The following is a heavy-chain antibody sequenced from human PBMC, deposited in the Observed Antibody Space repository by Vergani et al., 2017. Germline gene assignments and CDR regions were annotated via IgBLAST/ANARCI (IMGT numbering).Heavy chain of an antibody. CDR2: ISGSGGST. D-gene: IGHD4-23*01. Sequence: EVQLLESGGGLVQPGGSLRLSCAASGFTFSSYAMSWVRQAPGKGLEWVSAISGSGGSTYYADSVKGRFTIARDNSKNTLYLQMNSLRAEDTAVYYCATDYGGNSAEYFQHWGQGTLVTVSS. CDR1: GFTFSSYA. J-gene: IGHJ1*01. V-gene: IGHV3-23*01. CDR3: ATDYGGNSAEYFQH.